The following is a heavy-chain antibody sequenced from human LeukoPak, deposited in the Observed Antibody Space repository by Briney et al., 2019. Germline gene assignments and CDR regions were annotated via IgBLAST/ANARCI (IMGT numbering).Heavy chain of an antibody. CDR2: ISYDGSNK. J-gene: IGHJ4*02. D-gene: IGHD4-17*01. V-gene: IGHV3-30*04. CDR1: GFTFSNYA. CDR3: ARDYGADY. Sequence: PGGSLRLSCAASGFTFSNYAMHWVRQAPGKGLEWVAVISYDGSNKYYADSVKGRFTISRDNSKNTLYLQMNSLRAEDTAVYYCARDYGADYWGQGTLVTVSS.